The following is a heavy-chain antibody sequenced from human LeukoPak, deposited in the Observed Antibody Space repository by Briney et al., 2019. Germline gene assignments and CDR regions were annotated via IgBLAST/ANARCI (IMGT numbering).Heavy chain of an antibody. CDR3: ARARLDYYEDAFDI. CDR1: GFTFSSYS. CDR2: ISTSSSTI. J-gene: IGHJ3*02. Sequence: PGGSLRLSCAASGFTFSSYSMNWVRQAPGKGLEWVSYISTSSSTIYYADSVKGRFTISRDNAKNSLYLQMNSLRAEDMAVYYCARARLDYYEDAFDIWGQGTMVTVSS. V-gene: IGHV3-48*04. D-gene: IGHD3-22*01.